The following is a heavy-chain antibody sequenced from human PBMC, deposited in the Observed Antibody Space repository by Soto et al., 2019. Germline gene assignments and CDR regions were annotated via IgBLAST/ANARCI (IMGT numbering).Heavy chain of an antibody. CDR2: ISSSSSSI. J-gene: IGHJ4*02. D-gene: IGHD3-22*01. CDR3: ARPTYYYDGSGDTDY. Sequence: AGVPLRHSRLTSRFNISTYSLNWVPPAPRKGPGGVSYISSSSSSICYTDSVKGRFTVSRDNAKNSLYLQMNSLRAEDTAVYYCARPTYYYDGSGDTDYWCQGNVVTVSS. V-gene: IGHV3-48*01. CDR1: RFNISTYS.